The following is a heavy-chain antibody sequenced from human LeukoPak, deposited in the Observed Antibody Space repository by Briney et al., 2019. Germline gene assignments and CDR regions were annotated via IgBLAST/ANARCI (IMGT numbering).Heavy chain of an antibody. J-gene: IGHJ4*02. D-gene: IGHD3-22*01. CDR1: GFIFSSYG. CDR3: ARDPYYYDSSGYPLFDY. V-gene: IGHV3-30*02. CDR2: IRYDGSNK. Sequence: GGSLRLSCAASGFIFSSYGMHWVRQAPGKGLEWVAFIRYDGSNKYYADSVKGRFTISRDNSKNTLYLQMNSLRAEDTAVYYCARDPYYYDSSGYPLFDYWGQGTLVTVSS.